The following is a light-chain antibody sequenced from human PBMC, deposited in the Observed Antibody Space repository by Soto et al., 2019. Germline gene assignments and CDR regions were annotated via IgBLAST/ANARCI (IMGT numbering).Light chain of an antibody. CDR1: QSLLHSNGYNY. V-gene: IGKV2-28*01. CDR3: MQALQTSWT. J-gene: IGKJ1*01. Sequence: DIVMTQSPLSLPVTPGEPASISCRSSQSLLHSNGYNYLDWYLQKPGQSPQLLIYLGSNRAPGVPDRFSGSGSGTDFTLEISRVEAEDVGVYYCMQALQTSWTFGQGTKVDIK. CDR2: LGS.